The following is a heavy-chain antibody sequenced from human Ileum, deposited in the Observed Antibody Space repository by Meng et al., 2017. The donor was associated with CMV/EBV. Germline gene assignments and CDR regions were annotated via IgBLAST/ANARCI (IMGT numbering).Heavy chain of an antibody. Sequence: GESLKISCAASGFSVSSNYMTWVRQAPGKGLEWVSVIYSGGSAAYAESVKGRFTISRDNSKNTLYLQMNSLRAEDTAVYYCTTGNYWGQGTLVTVSS. D-gene: IGHD1-14*01. J-gene: IGHJ4*02. CDR2: IYSGGSA. CDR1: GFSVSSNY. CDR3: TTGNY. V-gene: IGHV3-53*01.